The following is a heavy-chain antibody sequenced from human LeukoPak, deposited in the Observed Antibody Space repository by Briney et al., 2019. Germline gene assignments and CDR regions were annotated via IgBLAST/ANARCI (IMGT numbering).Heavy chain of an antibody. V-gene: IGHV3-74*01. D-gene: IGHD3-9*01. CDR2: INSDGSST. Sequence: GGSLRLSCAASGFTFSSYWVHWVRQAPGKGLVWVSRINSDGSSTSYADSVKGRFTISRDNAKNTLYLQMNSLRAEDTAVYYCARSLRYFDWLPIDYWGQGTLVTVSS. J-gene: IGHJ4*02. CDR1: GFTFSSYW. CDR3: ARSLRYFDWLPIDY.